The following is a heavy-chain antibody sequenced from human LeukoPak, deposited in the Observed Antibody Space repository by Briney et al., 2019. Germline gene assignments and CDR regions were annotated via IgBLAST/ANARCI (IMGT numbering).Heavy chain of an antibody. CDR3: ATSGSSSSFDY. V-gene: IGHV3-66*02. J-gene: IGHJ4*02. D-gene: IGHD6-13*01. CDR2: IYSGGST. Sequence: GGSLRLSCAASGFTFSSNYMSWVRQARGKGLEWVSVIYSGGSTYYADSVKGRFTISRDNSKNTLYLQMNSLRAEDTAVYYCATSGSSSSFDYWGQGTLVTVSS. CDR1: GFTFSSNY.